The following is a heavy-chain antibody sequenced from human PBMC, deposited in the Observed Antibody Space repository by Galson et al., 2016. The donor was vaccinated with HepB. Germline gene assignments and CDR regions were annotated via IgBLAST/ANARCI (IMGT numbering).Heavy chain of an antibody. J-gene: IGHJ4*02. CDR3: ARGYTSGVPFW. CDR1: GFTFSNAW. CDR2: IYSGGSI. D-gene: IGHD2-8*01. V-gene: IGHV3-53*01. Sequence: SLRLSCAASGFTFSNAWMSWVRQAPGKGLEWVSIIYSGGSIQYADSVKGRFTVSRDTSKSLMFLQMNSLGAEDTAMYFCARGYTSGVPFWWGQGTPVTVSS.